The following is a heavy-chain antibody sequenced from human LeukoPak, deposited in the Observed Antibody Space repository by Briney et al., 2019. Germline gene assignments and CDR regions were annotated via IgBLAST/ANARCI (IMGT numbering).Heavy chain of an antibody. CDR3: AREVTIFGVVTLES. CDR1: GGSISSYY. CDR2: IYTSEST. V-gene: IGHV4-4*07. Sequence: SETLSLTCSVSGGSISSYYWTWIRQSAGKGLEWIGRIYTSESTSYNPSLKGRVTMSVDTSKNQFSLKLSSVTAADTAVYYCAREVTIFGVVTLESSGQGTLVTVSS. J-gene: IGHJ4*02. D-gene: IGHD3-3*01.